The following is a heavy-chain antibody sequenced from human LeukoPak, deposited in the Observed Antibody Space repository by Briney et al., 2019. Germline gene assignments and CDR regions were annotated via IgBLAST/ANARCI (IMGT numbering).Heavy chain of an antibody. J-gene: IGHJ4*02. CDR2: IYHSGST. Sequence: SETLSLTCTVSGGSISSSSYYWGWIRQPPGKGLEWIGSIYHSGSTYYNPSLKSRVTISVDTSKNQFSLKLSSVTAADTAVYYCASGDVLALYYFDYWGQGTLVTVSS. D-gene: IGHD2-15*01. CDR3: ASGDVLALYYFDY. CDR1: GGSISSSSYY. V-gene: IGHV4-39*07.